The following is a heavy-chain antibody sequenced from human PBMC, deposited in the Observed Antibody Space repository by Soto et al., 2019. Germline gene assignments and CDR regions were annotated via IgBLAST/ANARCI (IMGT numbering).Heavy chain of an antibody. V-gene: IGHV1-3*01. Sequence: GASVKVSCKASGYTFTSYAMHWVRQAPGQRLEWMGWINAGNGNTKYSQKFQGRVTITRDTSASTAYMELSSLRSEDTAVYYCARGLNGYLHYFDYWGQGTPVTFSS. CDR1: GYTFTSYA. CDR3: ARGLNGYLHYFDY. CDR2: INAGNGNT. D-gene: IGHD3-9*01. J-gene: IGHJ4*02.